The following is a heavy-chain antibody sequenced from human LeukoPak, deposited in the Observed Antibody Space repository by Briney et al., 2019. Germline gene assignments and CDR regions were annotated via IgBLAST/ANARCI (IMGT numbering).Heavy chain of an antibody. J-gene: IGHJ3*02. CDR2: IYYSGST. V-gene: IGHV4-59*01. CDR1: GGSISSYY. CDR3: ARISGKAFDI. Sequence: ASETLSLTCTVSGGSISSYYWSWIRQPPGKGLEWIGYIYYSGSTNYNPSLKSRVTISVDTSKNQFSLKLSSVTAADTAVYYCARISGKAFDIWGQGTMVTVSS. D-gene: IGHD5-12*01.